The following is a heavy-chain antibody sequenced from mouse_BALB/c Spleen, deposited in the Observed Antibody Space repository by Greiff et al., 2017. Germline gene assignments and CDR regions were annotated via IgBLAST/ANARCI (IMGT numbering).Heavy chain of an antibody. Sequence: VMLVESGPGLVAPSQSLSITCTVSGFSLTSYGVHWVRQPPGKGLEWLGVIWAGGSTNYNSALMSRLSISKDNSKSQVFLKMNSLQTDDTAMYYCARDRGGDAMDYWGQGTSVTVSS. D-gene: IGHD3-3*01. J-gene: IGHJ4*01. CDR1: GFSLTSYG. CDR3: ARDRGGDAMDY. CDR2: IWAGGST. V-gene: IGHV2-9*02.